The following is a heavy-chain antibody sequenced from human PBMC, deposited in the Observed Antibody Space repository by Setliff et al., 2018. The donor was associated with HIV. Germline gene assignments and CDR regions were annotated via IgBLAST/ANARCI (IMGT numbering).Heavy chain of an antibody. CDR1: GFTFGDYA. CDR3: AKAYSGSYFALKN. J-gene: IGHJ4*02. D-gene: IGHD1-26*01. V-gene: IGHV3-9*01. CDR2: IDWNSGTI. Sequence: PGGSLRLSCVASGFTFGDYAMHWVRQPPGKGLEWVSSIDWNSGTIGYADSVKGRFIISRDNAKSSLYLQMTSLRAGDTALYYCAKAYSGSYFALKNWGQGTLVTVSS.